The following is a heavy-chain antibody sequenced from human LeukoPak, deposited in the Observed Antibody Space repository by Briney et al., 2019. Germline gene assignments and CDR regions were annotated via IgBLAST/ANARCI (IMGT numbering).Heavy chain of an antibody. Sequence: GESLKISCKGSGYSFTSYWIGWVRQMPGKGLEWMGIIYPGDSDTRYSPSFQGQVTISADKSISTAYLQWSSLKASDTAMYYCARQGYYVSSGYYRPPFNYWGQGTLVTVSS. D-gene: IGHD3-22*01. V-gene: IGHV5-51*01. CDR3: ARQGYYVSSGYYRPPFNY. CDR2: IYPGDSDT. J-gene: IGHJ4*02. CDR1: GYSFTSYW.